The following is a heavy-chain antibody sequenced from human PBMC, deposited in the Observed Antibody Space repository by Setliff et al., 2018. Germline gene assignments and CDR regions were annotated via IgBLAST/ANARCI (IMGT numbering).Heavy chain of an antibody. Sequence: SETLSLTCTVSGGSISSGDYYWSWIRQPPGKGLEWIGYIYSSGSTYYNPSLKSRVSISVDTSKHQFSLKLSSVTAADTAVYYCARESRYYYDNLGTLDYWGQGTLVTVSS. CDR1: GGSISSGDYY. V-gene: IGHV4-30-4*08. J-gene: IGHJ4*02. D-gene: IGHD3-22*01. CDR3: ARESRYYYDNLGTLDY. CDR2: IYSSGST.